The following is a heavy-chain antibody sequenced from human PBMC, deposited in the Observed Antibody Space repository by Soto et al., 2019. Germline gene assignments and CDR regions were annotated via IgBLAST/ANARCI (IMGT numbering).Heavy chain of an antibody. V-gene: IGHV1-18*01. CDR1: GYTFTNYA. CDR2: ISAYNGNT. J-gene: IGHJ4*02. CDR3: AGDLPPKDH. Sequence: QVQLVQSGAEVKKPGASVKVSCKASGYTFTNYAISWVRQAPGQGLEWMGWISAYNGNTNYAQKLQGRVTMTTHTPTSTAYIELRTLTSDDTPVYYCAGDLPPKDHWGQGTLVTVSS.